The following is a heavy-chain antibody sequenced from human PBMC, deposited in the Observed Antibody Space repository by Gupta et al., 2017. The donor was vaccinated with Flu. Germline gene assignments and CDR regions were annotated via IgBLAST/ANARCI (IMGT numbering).Heavy chain of an antibody. CDR2: SSSTGRTI. Sequence: QVQLVESGGDLVKPGGSLRLSCVASGFKFTDYFMTWIRQAPGKRPEWVSKSSSTGRTIEYADSVKGRFTVSRDNAKNSVFLDMGSLRAEDTATYYCARDRRDLVKGYYFYYMDVWGKGATVTVSS. CDR3: ARDRRDLVKGYYFYYMDV. J-gene: IGHJ6*03. CDR1: GFKFTDYF. D-gene: IGHD3-16*02. V-gene: IGHV3-11*01.